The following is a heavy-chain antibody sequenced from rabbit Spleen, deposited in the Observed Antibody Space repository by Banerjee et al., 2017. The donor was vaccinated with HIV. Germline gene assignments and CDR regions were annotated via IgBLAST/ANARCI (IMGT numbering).Heavy chain of an antibody. Sequence: QSLEESGGDLVKPGASLTLTCIASGVSFSGSSYMCWVRQAPGKGLEWIACIEAGSSGFTYFASWAKGRFTISKTSSTTVTLQMTSLTAADTATYFCARDTSSSFSSYDMDLWGPGTLVTVS. CDR3: ARDTSSSFSSYDMDL. V-gene: IGHV1S40*01. J-gene: IGHJ6*01. CDR1: GVSFSGSSY. D-gene: IGHD1-1*01. CDR2: IEAGSSGFT.